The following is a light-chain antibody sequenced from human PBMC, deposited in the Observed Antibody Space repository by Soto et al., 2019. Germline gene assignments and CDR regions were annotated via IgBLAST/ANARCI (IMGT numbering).Light chain of an antibody. Sequence: QSVLTQPPSASGTPGQRITISCSGSSYNIGSNYVYWYRQLPGTAPKLLIYRNNQRPSGVPDRFSGSKSGTSASLAISGLRSEDEADYYCAAWDDSLSSPVFGGGTKLTVL. CDR1: SYNIGSNY. CDR2: RNN. J-gene: IGLJ3*02. CDR3: AAWDDSLSSPV. V-gene: IGLV1-47*01.